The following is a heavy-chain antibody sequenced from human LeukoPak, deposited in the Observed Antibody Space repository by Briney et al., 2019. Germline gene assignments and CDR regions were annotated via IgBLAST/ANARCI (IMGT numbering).Heavy chain of an antibody. CDR2: IYYSGST. J-gene: IGHJ4*02. D-gene: IGHD2-15*01. CDR1: GGSISSYY. CDR3: ARSSRSCSGSSCFPLDY. V-gene: IGHV4-59*12. Sequence: SETLSLTCTVSGGSISSYYWSWIRQPPGKGLEWIGYIYYSGSTNYNPSLKSRVTISVDTSKNQFSLKLSSVTAADTAVYYCARSSRSCSGSSCFPLDYWGQGTLVTVSS.